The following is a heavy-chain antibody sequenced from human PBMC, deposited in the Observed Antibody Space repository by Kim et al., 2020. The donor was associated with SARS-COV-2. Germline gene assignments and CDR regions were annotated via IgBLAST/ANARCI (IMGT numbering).Heavy chain of an antibody. J-gene: IGHJ4*01. Sequence: SETLSLTCTVSGGSISSSSYYWGWIRQPPGKGLEWIGSIYYSGSTYYNPSLKSRVTISVDTSKNQFSLKLSSVTAADTAVYYFARRVTMVRGVIVSSYY. CDR2: IYYSGST. D-gene: IGHD3-10*01. CDR1: GGSISSSSYY. CDR3: ARRVTMVRGVIVSSYY. V-gene: IGHV4-39*01.